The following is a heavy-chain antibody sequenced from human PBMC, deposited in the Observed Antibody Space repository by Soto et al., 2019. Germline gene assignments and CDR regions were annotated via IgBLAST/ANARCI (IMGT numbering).Heavy chain of an antibody. D-gene: IGHD5-12*01. CDR1: GGTFSTFG. J-gene: IGHJ4*02. CDR3: ASEADRRWLHLFDY. V-gene: IGHV1-69*17. Sequence: QVQLVQSGADVKKPGSSVKVSCEATGGTFSTFGISWVQQAPGQGLEWVVGITTMIGITKYAKKCHDRVTLSSYYYMTTAYMEMRGLRSDGTVVYFCASEADRRWLHLFDYWGKGTLVTVSS. CDR2: ITTMIGIT.